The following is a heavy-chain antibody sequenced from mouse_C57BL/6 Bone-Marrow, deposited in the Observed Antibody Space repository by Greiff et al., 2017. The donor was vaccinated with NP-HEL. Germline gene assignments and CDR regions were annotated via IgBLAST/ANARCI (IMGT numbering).Heavy chain of an antibody. Sequence: VQRVESGPELVKPGASVKISCKASGYAFSSSWMNWVKQRPGKGLEWIGRIYPGDGDTNYNGKFKGKATLTADKSSSTAYMQLSSLTSEDSAVYFCARQLSGWGQGTTLTVSS. CDR2: IYPGDGDT. J-gene: IGHJ2*01. CDR1: GYAFSSSW. D-gene: IGHD3-1*01. V-gene: IGHV1-82*01. CDR3: ARQLSG.